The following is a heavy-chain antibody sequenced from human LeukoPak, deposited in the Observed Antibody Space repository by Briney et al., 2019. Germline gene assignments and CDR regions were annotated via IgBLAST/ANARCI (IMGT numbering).Heavy chain of an antibody. CDR2: IYYSGTT. V-gene: IGHV4-59*12. J-gene: IGHJ4*02. CDR1: GSSISTYY. CDR3: ARSETGYSYGQGVFDY. Sequence: SETLSLTCTVSGSSISTYYWNWIRQPPGKGLEWIGYIYYSGTTNYNPSLKSRVSMSVDTSKNQFSLKLSSVTAADTAVYYCARSETGYSYGQGVFDYWGQGTLVTVSS. D-gene: IGHD5-18*01.